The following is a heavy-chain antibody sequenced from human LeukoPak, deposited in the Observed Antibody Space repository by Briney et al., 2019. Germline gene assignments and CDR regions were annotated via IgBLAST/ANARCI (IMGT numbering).Heavy chain of an antibody. Sequence: GGSLRLSCAASRFSFSAYPMGWVRRAPGKGLEWVSGISASGDVTFHADPVKGRFTISRDNSKNTLYLQMNSLRAEDTAEYYCAKSLLTTASGTGRAFDIWGQGTMVTVSS. CDR1: RFSFSAYP. CDR2: ISASGDVT. J-gene: IGHJ3*02. V-gene: IGHV3-23*01. D-gene: IGHD1-26*01. CDR3: AKSLLTTASGTGRAFDI.